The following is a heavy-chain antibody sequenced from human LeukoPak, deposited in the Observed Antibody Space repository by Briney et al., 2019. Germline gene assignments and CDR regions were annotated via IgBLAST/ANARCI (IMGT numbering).Heavy chain of an antibody. D-gene: IGHD3-22*01. CDR3: AKEMYYDSSAQTFDY. J-gene: IGHJ4*02. CDR2: IRYDGSNK. CDR1: GFTFSSNW. Sequence: GGSLRLSCAASGFTFSSNWMSWVRQAPGKGLEWVAFIRYDGSNKYYADSVKGRFTISRDNSKNTLYLQMNSLRAEDTAVYYCAKEMYYDSSAQTFDYWGQGTLVTVSS. V-gene: IGHV3-30*02.